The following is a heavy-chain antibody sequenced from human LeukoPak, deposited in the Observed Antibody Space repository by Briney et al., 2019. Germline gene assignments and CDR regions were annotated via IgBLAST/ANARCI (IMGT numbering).Heavy chain of an antibody. D-gene: IGHD3-10*01. V-gene: IGHV3-9*01. CDR1: GFSIDDYA. Sequence: GGSLRLSCAASGFSIDDYAMHWVRQAPGKGLEWVSGINWNSVSIVYADSVKGRFTISRDNAKNSLYLQMNSLRAEDTAVYYCARDMVRGVIIDVDYWGQGTLVTVSS. J-gene: IGHJ4*02. CDR2: INWNSVSI. CDR3: ARDMVRGVIIDVDY.